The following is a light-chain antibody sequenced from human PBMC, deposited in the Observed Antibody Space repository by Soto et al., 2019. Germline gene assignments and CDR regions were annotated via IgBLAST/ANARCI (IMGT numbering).Light chain of an antibody. CDR3: QQYKSYSPT. V-gene: IGKV1-5*01. CDR1: QSISSW. Sequence: DIQMTQSPSTLSASVGDRVTITCRASQSISSWLAWYQQKPGKAPKLLIYDAFSLESGVPSRFSGSGSGTEFTLTISSLQPDDFATYYCQQYKSYSPTFGKGTKVEIK. CDR2: DAF. J-gene: IGKJ1*01.